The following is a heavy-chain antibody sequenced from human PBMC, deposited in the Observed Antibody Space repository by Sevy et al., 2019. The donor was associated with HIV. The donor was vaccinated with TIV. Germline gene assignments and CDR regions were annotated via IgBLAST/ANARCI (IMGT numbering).Heavy chain of an antibody. D-gene: IGHD3-16*01. V-gene: IGHV3-11*06. Sequence: GGCLRLSCAASGFTFSDYYMSWIRQAPGKGLEWVSDISSGSTYTNYADSVKGRFTISRDNAKNSLYLQMNSLTVEDTAVYYCARDRRNYAGQYFDYWGQGTLVTVSS. CDR3: ARDRRNYAGQYFDY. CDR1: GFTFSDYY. J-gene: IGHJ4*02. CDR2: ISSGSTYT.